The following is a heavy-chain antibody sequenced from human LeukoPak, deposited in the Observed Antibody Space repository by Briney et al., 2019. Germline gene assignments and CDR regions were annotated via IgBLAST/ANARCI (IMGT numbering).Heavy chain of an antibody. CDR2: VYSSGST. J-gene: IGHJ3*02. Sequence: PSETLSLTCTVSNGSTTNNYWSWIRQPPGKGLEWIGYVYSSGSTIYIPSLKSRVTISIDTSKNQFSLKLISVTAADTAVYYCARDWAYCGGDCPLGAFDIWGQGTMVTVSS. CDR1: NGSTTNNY. V-gene: IGHV4-59*01. CDR3: ARDWAYCGGDCPLGAFDI. D-gene: IGHD2-21*01.